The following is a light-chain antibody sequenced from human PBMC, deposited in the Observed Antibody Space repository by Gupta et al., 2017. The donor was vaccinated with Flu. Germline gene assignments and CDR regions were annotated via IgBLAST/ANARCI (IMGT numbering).Light chain of an antibody. CDR3: QQRSNRPPYT. CDR1: QSVSRY. V-gene: IGKV3-11*01. Sequence: ERATLSCRASQSVSRYLAWYQQKPGQAPRLLIYDASNRATDIPARFSGGGSGTDFTLTISGLEPEDFAVYYCQQRSNRPPYTFGQGTKLQVK. J-gene: IGKJ2*01. CDR2: DAS.